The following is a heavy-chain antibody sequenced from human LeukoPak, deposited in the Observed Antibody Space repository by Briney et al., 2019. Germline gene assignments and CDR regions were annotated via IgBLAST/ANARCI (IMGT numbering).Heavy chain of an antibody. J-gene: IGHJ4*02. CDR3: ARESLDYVWGSYRQIDY. Sequence: SETLSLTCTVSGGSISSYYWSWIRQPPGKGLEWIGYIYYSGSTNYNPSLKSRVTISVDTSKNQFSLKLSSVTAADTAVYYCARESLDYVWGSYRQIDYWGQGTLVTVSS. CDR2: IYYSGST. D-gene: IGHD3-16*02. CDR1: GGSISSYY. V-gene: IGHV4-59*01.